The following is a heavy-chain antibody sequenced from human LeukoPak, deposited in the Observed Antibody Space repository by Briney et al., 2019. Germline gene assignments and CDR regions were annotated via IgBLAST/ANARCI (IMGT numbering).Heavy chain of an antibody. J-gene: IGHJ4*02. D-gene: IGHD6-13*01. CDR1: GDSVSSNSAA. CDR3: AREGTYEQQLENGAFDY. Sequence: SQTLSLTCAISGDSVSSNSAAWNWIRQSPSRGLEWLGRTYYRSKWYNDYAVSVKSRITINPDTSKNQFSLQLNSVTPEDTAVYYCAREGTYEQQLENGAFDYWGQGTLSPSPQ. V-gene: IGHV6-1*01. CDR2: TYYRSKWYN.